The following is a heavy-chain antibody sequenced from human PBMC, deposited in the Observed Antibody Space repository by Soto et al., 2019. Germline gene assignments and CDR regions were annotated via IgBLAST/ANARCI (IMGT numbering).Heavy chain of an antibody. CDR1: GGSISSGDYY. J-gene: IGHJ6*02. CDR3: ARDKVGYCSTTSCYTLYYYYGMDV. CDR2: IYCSGST. V-gene: IGHV4-30-4*01. Sequence: SETLSLTCTVSGGSISSGDYYWSWIRQPPGKGLEWIGYIYCSGSTYYNPSLKSRVTISVDTSKNQFSLKLSSVTAADTAVYYCARDKVGYCSTTSCYTLYYYYGMDVWGQGTTVTVSS. D-gene: IGHD2-2*02.